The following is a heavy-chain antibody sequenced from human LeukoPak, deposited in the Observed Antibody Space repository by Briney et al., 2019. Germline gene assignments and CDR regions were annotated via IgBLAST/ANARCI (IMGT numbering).Heavy chain of an antibody. Sequence: GASVKVSCKASGYTFTGYYMHWVRQAPGQGLEWMGWISPYNGNTNNVQKVQGRVTMTTDTSTSTAYMELRSLTSDGTAVYYCARDPSPKANYMDVWGKGTTVTVSS. CDR3: ARDPSPKANYMDV. CDR1: GYTFTGYY. J-gene: IGHJ6*03. V-gene: IGHV1-18*04. CDR2: ISPYNGNT.